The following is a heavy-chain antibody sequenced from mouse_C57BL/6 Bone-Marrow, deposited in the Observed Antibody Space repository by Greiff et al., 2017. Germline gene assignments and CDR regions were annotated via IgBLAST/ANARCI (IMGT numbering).Heavy chain of an antibody. CDR3: ARRGIRQLSDEAWFAY. J-gene: IGHJ3*01. CDR2: IHPNSGST. Sequence: QVQLQQPGAELVKPGASVKLSCKASGYTFTSYWMHWVKQRPGQGLEWIGMIHPNSGSTNYNEKFKSKATLTVDHSSSTAYMQLSSLTSEDSAVYYCARRGIRQLSDEAWFAYWGQGTLVTVSA. CDR1: GYTFTSYW. D-gene: IGHD3-2*02. V-gene: IGHV1-64*01.